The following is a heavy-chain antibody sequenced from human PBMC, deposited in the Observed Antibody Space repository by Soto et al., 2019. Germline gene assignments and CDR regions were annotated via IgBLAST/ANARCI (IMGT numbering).Heavy chain of an antibody. J-gene: IGHJ6*02. CDR3: ARDHGMFLSYYYYGMDV. D-gene: IGHD3-10*02. CDR1: GFTFSRFS. Sequence: WGSLRLSCAASGFTFSRFSMHWVRQAPGKGLAWVAVISYDGNNKHFAESVKGRFSISRDDSKNTVYLEMNNLRGDDSAVYYCARDHGMFLSYYYYGMDVWGQGTTVTVSS. CDR2: ISYDGNNK. V-gene: IGHV3-30-3*01.